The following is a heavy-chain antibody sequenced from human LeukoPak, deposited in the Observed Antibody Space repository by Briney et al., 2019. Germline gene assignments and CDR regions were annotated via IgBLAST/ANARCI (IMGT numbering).Heavy chain of an antibody. CDR2: IYTSGST. CDR3: ARDVFDDSSGWSNWFDP. J-gene: IGHJ5*02. Sequence: KTSETLSLTCTVSGGSISSGSYYWSWIRQPAGKGLEWIGRIYTSGSTNYNPSLKSRVTISVDTSKNQFSLKLSSVTAADTAVYYCARDVFDDSSGWSNWFDPWGQGTLVTVSS. V-gene: IGHV4-61*02. D-gene: IGHD6-19*01. CDR1: GGSISSGSYY.